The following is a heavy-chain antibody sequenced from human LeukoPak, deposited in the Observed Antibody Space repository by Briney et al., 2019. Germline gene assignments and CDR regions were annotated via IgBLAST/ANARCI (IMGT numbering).Heavy chain of an antibody. CDR3: ARDPENVSGSHSHFDL. CDR1: GFTFSSYG. D-gene: IGHD1-26*01. J-gene: IGHJ2*01. Sequence: GGTLRLSCAASGFTFSSYGMSWVRQAPGKGLEWVSAMSGSGGSIYYADSVKGRFTISRDNSKNTLYLQMNSLRAEDTAVYYCARDPENVSGSHSHFDLWGRGTLVTVSS. CDR2: MSGSGGSI. V-gene: IGHV3-23*01.